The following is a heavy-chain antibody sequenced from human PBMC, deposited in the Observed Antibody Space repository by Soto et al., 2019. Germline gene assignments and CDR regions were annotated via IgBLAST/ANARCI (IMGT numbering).Heavy chain of an antibody. CDR2: INPSGGST. CDR3: ARDSGDFWSGYRPWNHFDY. Sequence: QVQLVQSGAEVKKPGASVKVSCKASGYTFTSYYMHWVRQAPGQGLEWMGIINPSGGSTSYAQKFQGRVTMTRDTSTSTVYMELSSLRSEDTAVYYCARDSGDFWSGYRPWNHFDYWGQGTLVNVSS. V-gene: IGHV1-46*03. CDR1: GYTFTSYY. D-gene: IGHD3-3*01. J-gene: IGHJ4*02.